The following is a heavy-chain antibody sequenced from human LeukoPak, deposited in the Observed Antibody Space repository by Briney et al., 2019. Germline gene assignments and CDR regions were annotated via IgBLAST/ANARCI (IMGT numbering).Heavy chain of an antibody. CDR1: GYTFTGYY. V-gene: IGHV1-2*02. Sequence: ASVKVSCKASGYTFTGYYMHWVRQAPGQGLEWMGWINPNSGGTNYAQKFQGRVTMTRDTSISTAYMELSRLRSDDTAVYYCARGDHIVVVVAAKGFDYWGQGTLVTVSS. CDR3: ARGDHIVVVVAAKGFDY. J-gene: IGHJ4*02. CDR2: INPNSGGT. D-gene: IGHD2-15*01.